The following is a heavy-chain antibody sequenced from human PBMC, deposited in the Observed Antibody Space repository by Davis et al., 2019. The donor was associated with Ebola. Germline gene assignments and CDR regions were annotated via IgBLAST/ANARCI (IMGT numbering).Heavy chain of an antibody. D-gene: IGHD3-10*01. Sequence: SETLSLTCTVSGGSISSYYWNWIRQPPGKGLEWIGSIYYSGSTYYNPSLKSRVTISVDTSKNQFSLKLSSVTAADTAVYYCARQLLWFGEVTDAFDIWGQGTMVTVSS. CDR2: IYYSGST. J-gene: IGHJ3*02. V-gene: IGHV4-39*01. CDR1: GGSISSYY. CDR3: ARQLLWFGEVTDAFDI.